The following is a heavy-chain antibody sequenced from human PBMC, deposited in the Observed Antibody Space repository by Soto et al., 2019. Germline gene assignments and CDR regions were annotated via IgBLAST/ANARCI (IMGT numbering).Heavy chain of an antibody. Sequence: SETLSLTCTVSGGSSSSGDYYWCWIRPPPGKGLEWIGYIYYSGSTYYNPSLKSRVTISVDTSKNQFSLKLSSVTAADTAVYYCARARIAAAGNFDYWGQGTLVTVAS. J-gene: IGHJ4*02. V-gene: IGHV4-30-4*01. CDR1: GGSSSSGDYY. D-gene: IGHD6-13*01. CDR3: ARARIAAAGNFDY. CDR2: IYYSGST.